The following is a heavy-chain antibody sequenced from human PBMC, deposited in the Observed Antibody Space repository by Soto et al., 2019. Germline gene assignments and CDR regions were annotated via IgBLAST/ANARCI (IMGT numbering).Heavy chain of an antibody. J-gene: IGHJ4*01. Sequence: GGSLRLSCAASGFSFSDYYMTWIRQAPGQGLEWVSYIRSRSGTIFYADSVKGRFTLSRDNSKNSMYLQMNSLRAEDTAVYYCAREVDRALVGSPHYFDYWGQGTLVTVSS. D-gene: IGHD5-18*01. V-gene: IGHV3-11*01. CDR1: GFSFSDYY. CDR3: AREVDRALVGSPHYFDY. CDR2: IRSRSGTI.